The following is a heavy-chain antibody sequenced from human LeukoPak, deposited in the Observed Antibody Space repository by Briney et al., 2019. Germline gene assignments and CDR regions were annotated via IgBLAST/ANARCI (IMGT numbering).Heavy chain of an antibody. J-gene: IGHJ4*02. CDR2: ISGSGRDT. V-gene: IGHV3-23*01. Sequence: GGSLRLSCAASGFTFSTFAMIWVRQAPGKGLEWVSAISGSGRDTFYADSVKGRFTFSRDNTKNTLYLQMNSLRAEDTAVYYCAKIGAVDSSGYYKYYFDYWGQGTLVTVSS. CDR3: AKIGAVDSSGYYKYYFDY. D-gene: IGHD3-22*01. CDR1: GFTFSTFA.